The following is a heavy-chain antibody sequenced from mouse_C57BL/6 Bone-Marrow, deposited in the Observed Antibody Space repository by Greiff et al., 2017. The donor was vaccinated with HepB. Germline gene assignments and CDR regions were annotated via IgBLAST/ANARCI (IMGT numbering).Heavy chain of an antibody. Sequence: QVTLKVSGPGILQPSQTLSLTCSFSGFSLSTFGMGVGRIRQPSGKGLEWLAHIWWDDDKYYNPALKSRLTISKDTSKNQVFLKNANVDTADAATYYCARKGYYVFDYYGRGTTLTVSS. V-gene: IGHV8-8*01. CDR3: ARKGYYVFDY. D-gene: IGHD2-1*01. CDR2: IWWDDDK. CDR1: GFSLSTFGMG. J-gene: IGHJ2*01.